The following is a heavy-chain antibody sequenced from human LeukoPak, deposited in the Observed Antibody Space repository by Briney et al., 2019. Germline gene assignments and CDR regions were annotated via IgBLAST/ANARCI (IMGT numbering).Heavy chain of an antibody. CDR2: ISYDGSNK. J-gene: IGHJ5*02. CDR3: AKDAIGDNWFDP. V-gene: IGHV3-30*18. CDR1: GFTFSSYG. Sequence: GGSLRLSCAASGFTFSSYGMHWVRQAPGKGLEWVAVISYDGSNKYYADSVKGRFTISRDNSKNTLYLQTNSLRAEDTAVYYCAKDAIGDNWFDPWGQGTLVTVSS. D-gene: IGHD2-2*02.